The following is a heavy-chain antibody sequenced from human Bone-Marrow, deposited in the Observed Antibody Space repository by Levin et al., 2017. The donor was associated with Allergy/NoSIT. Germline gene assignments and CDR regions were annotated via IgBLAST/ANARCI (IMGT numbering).Heavy chain of an antibody. J-gene: IGHJ4*02. CDR2: IHSRGDT. CDR3: ARMSDADGNFSPDDF. Sequence: PSQTLSLTCIVSGGSISGHYWSWIRQAAGTGLEWIGRIHSRGDTTYNPSLRGRIFMSVDTSKNQFSLHMTSVTAADTAVYFCARMSDADGNFSPDDFWGQGTLVTVSS. CDR1: GGSISGHY. D-gene: IGHD1-1*01. V-gene: IGHV4-4*07.